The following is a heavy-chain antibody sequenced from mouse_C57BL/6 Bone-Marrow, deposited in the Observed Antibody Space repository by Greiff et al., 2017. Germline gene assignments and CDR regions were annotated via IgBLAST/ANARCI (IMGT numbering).Heavy chain of an antibody. CDR1: GFTFSDYG. V-gene: IGHV5-17*01. CDR2: ISSGSSTI. J-gene: IGHJ4*01. Sequence: EVQLVESGGGLVKPGGSLKLSCAASGFTFSDYGMHWVRQAPEKGLEWVAYISSGSSTIYYADTVKGRFTISRDNAKNTLFLQMTRLRSEDTAMYYGARFMVTTRGYAMDYWGQGTSVTVSA. CDR3: ARFMVTTRGYAMDY. D-gene: IGHD2-2*01.